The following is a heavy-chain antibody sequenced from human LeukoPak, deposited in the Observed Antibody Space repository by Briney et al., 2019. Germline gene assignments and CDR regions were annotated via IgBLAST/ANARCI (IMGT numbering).Heavy chain of an antibody. CDR1: GGTFSSYA. D-gene: IGHD4-17*01. CDR3: AREIDGEHYFDY. Sequence: SVKVSCKASGGTFSSYAISWVRQAPGQGLEWMGGIIPIFGTANYAQKFQGRVTITADESTSTAYMELSSLRSEDTAAYYCAREIDGEHYFDYWAREPWSPSPQ. CDR2: IIPIFGTA. J-gene: IGHJ4*02. V-gene: IGHV1-69*13.